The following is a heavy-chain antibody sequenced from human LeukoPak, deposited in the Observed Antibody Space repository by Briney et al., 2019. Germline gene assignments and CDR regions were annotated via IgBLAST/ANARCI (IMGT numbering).Heavy chain of an antibody. Sequence: ASVTVSCKASGYTFTSYGISWVRQAPGQGGEWMGWISAYNGNTNYAQKLQGRVTMTTDTSTSTAYMELRSLRSDDTAVYYCARDQSYYGSGSYGYYYYYGMDVWGQGTTVTVSS. D-gene: IGHD3-10*01. CDR1: GYTFTSYG. V-gene: IGHV1-18*01. CDR2: ISAYNGNT. CDR3: ARDQSYYGSGSYGYYYYYGMDV. J-gene: IGHJ6*02.